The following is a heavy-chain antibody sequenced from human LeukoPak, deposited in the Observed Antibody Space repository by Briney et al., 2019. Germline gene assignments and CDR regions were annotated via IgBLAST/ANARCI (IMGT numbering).Heavy chain of an antibody. Sequence: GGSLRLSCAASGFTFSSYAMNWVRQAPGKGLEWVSTISGSGTGTYYADSVKGRFAISRDNSKNTLYLQMNSLRAEDTAVYFCAKALGNSGSSKYYFDYWGQGTLVTVSS. J-gene: IGHJ4*02. CDR3: AKALGNSGSSKYYFDY. CDR1: GFTFSSYA. CDR2: ISGSGTGT. D-gene: IGHD1-26*01. V-gene: IGHV3-23*01.